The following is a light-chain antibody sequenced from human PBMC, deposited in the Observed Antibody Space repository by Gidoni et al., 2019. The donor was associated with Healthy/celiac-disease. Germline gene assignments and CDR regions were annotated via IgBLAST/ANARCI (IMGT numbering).Light chain of an antibody. CDR3: QQYNSYSQT. J-gene: IGKJ4*01. Sequence: DIQMTQSPSTLSASVGDRVTITCRASQSISSWLAWYQQKPGKAPKLLIYDASSLESGVPSRFSGSGSGTEFTLTISSLQPDDFATYYCQQYNSYSQTFGGXTKVEIK. CDR2: DAS. CDR1: QSISSW. V-gene: IGKV1-5*01.